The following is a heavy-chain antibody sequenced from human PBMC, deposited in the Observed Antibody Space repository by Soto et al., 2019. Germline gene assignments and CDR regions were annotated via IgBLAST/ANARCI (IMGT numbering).Heavy chain of an antibody. CDR2: ILYDGTIE. D-gene: IGHD6-6*01. Sequence: WSLRLSCAASGFTFSQYALSWVRQAPGKGLEWVAVILYDGTIEHYADSVKGRFTVSRDNSKNTVYLQMDSLTPEDTGVYYCAREASVAALNWFDPWGQGTLVTVSS. CDR3: AREASVAALNWFDP. V-gene: IGHV3-30-3*01. J-gene: IGHJ5*02. CDR1: GFTFSQYA.